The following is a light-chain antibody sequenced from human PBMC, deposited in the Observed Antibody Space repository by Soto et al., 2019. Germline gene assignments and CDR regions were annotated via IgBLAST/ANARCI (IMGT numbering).Light chain of an antibody. Sequence: EIVXXXXPXXXSXSPGERATLSCRASQSVSSSYLAWYQQKPGQAPRLLIYGASSRATGIPDRFSGSGSGTDFTLTISRLEPEDFAVYYCHQYDSSPLTFGGGTKVEIK. CDR2: GAS. CDR1: QSVSSSY. J-gene: IGKJ4*01. V-gene: IGKV3-20*01. CDR3: HQYDSSPLT.